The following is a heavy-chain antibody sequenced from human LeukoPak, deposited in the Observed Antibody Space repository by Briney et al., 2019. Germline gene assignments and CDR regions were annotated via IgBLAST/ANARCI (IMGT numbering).Heavy chain of an antibody. J-gene: IGHJ4*02. CDR2: IHTSGST. CDR3: ARDTYYYDSSGYYAFDY. Sequence: SETLSLTCTVSGGSISSYYWSWIRQPAGKGLEWIGRIHTSGSTNYNPSLKSRVTMSEDTSKNQFSLKLSSVTAADTAVYYCARDTYYYDSSGYYAFDYWGQGTLVTVSS. D-gene: IGHD3-22*01. CDR1: GGSISSYY. V-gene: IGHV4-4*07.